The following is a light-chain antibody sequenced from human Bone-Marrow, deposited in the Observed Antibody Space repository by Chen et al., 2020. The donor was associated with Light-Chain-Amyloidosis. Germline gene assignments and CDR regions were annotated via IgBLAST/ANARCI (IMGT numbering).Light chain of an antibody. J-gene: IGLJ2*01. CDR1: DLPTKY. V-gene: IGLV3-25*03. Sequence: SYELTQPPSVSVSPGQTARITCSGDDLPTKYAYWYQQKPGQAPVLVIHRDTERPSGISDRFSGSSSGTTATLTISGVQAEDEADYRCQSADSSGTYEVIFGGGTNLTVL. CDR3: QSADSSGTYEVI. CDR2: RDT.